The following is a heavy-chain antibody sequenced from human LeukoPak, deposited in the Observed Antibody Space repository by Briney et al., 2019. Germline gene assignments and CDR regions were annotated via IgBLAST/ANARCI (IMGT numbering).Heavy chain of an antibody. J-gene: IGHJ3*02. Sequence: GGSLRLSCAASGFTFNNYAMGWVRQAPGKGLEWVSTISSSGGRTYYADSVKGRFTFSRDDSKNTLYLQMNSLRAEDTGVYYCARGGHGVVTHDAFDIWGQGTMVTVSS. D-gene: IGHD3-3*01. CDR1: GFTFNNYA. V-gene: IGHV3-23*01. CDR2: ISSSGGRT. CDR3: ARGGHGVVTHDAFDI.